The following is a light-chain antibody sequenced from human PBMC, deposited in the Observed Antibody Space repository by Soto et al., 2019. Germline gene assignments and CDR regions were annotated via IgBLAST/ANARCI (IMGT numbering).Light chain of an antibody. V-gene: IGKV1-9*01. J-gene: IGKJ4*01. Sequence: IQLTQSPSSLSASVGDRVTITCRASQDIAIYLAWYQQKPGEAPKLLIYAASTLYGGVPSRFSGSGSGTDFALTITCLQAEDFVTYYCQQLRMYPSTFGGGTKVEIK. CDR1: QDIAIY. CDR2: AAS. CDR3: QQLRMYPST.